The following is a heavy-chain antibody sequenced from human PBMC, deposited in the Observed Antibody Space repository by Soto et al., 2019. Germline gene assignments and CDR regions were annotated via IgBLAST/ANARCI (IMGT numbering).Heavy chain of an antibody. CDR3: ARKVRGVPTVGMDV. CDR2: INHSGST. CDR1: GGSFSGYY. J-gene: IGHJ6*02. D-gene: IGHD3-10*01. Sequence: PSETLSLTCAVYGGSFSGYYWSWIRQPPGKGLEWIGEINHSGSTNYNPSLKSRVTISVDTSKNQFSLKLSSVTAADTAVYYCARKVRGVPTVGMDVWGQGTTVTSP. V-gene: IGHV4-34*01.